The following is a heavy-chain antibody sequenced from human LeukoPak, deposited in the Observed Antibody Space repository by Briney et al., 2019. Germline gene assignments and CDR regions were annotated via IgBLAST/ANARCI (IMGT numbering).Heavy chain of an antibody. V-gene: IGHV3-23*01. D-gene: IGHD2-2*02. CDR1: GFTFSSYG. J-gene: IGHJ6*02. CDR3: AKVKGGYCSSTSCYTAHSYYYYYGMDV. CDR2: ISGSGGST. Sequence: GGSLRLSCAASGFTFSSYGMHWVRQAPGKGLEWVAVISGSGGSTYYADSVKGRFTISRDNSKNTLYLQMNSLRAEDTAVYYCAKVKGGYCSSTSCYTAHSYYYYYGMDVWGQGTTVTVSS.